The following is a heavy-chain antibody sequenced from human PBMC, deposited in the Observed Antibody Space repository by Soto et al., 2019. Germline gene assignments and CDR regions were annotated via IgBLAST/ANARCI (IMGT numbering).Heavy chain of an antibody. J-gene: IGHJ6*02. CDR2: ISSGRSYI. V-gene: IGHV3-21*01. CDR1: GFTFSSYS. D-gene: IGHD3-22*01. CDR3: ARDHYDSSGFYNIFFYYYGLDV. Sequence: EVQLVESGGGLVKAGGSLRLSCSASGFTFSSYSMNWFRQAPGKGLEWVSSISSGRSYIYYADSVKGRFTISRDNAKNSLYLQMNSLRAEDTAVYYCARDHYDSSGFYNIFFYYYGLDVWGPGTTVTVS.